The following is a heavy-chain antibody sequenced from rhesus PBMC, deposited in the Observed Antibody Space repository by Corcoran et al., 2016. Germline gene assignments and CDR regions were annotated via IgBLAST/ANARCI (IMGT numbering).Heavy chain of an antibody. CDR1: GASIRGNY. CDR3: ASYSATYYGGY. V-gene: IGHV4S2*01. J-gene: IGHJ4*01. D-gene: IGHD3-16*01. CDR2: IHGSGGTP. Sequence: QVQLQESGPGVVKPSETLPLTCDVPGASIRGNYWTWIRQAPGKGPEWIGRIHGSGGTPHSTPAPKSRVTISMATSQTQSARKLNSVTAADTAVYYCASYSATYYGGYWGQGVLVTVSS.